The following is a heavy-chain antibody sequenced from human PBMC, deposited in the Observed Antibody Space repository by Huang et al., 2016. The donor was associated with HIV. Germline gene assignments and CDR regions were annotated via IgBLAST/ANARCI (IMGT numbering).Heavy chain of an antibody. Sequence: QVQLHQWGAGLLKPSETLSLTCAVYGGSFSSYYWNWIRQSPGKGLEWIGQINHRGTTTYNPSRKSRVTMSVDTSKNQFSLKLNAVTAADTAVYYCAREIMISFGEPFDPWGQGTLVTVSS. CDR1: GGSFSSYY. CDR3: AREIMISFGEPFDP. D-gene: IGHD3-16*01. CDR2: INHRGTT. V-gene: IGHV4-34*01. J-gene: IGHJ5*02.